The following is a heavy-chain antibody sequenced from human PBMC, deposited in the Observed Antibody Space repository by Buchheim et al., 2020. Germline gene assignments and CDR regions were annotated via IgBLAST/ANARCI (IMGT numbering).Heavy chain of an antibody. Sequence: QVQLVESGGGVVQPGRSLRLSCAASGFTFSSYGMHWVRQAPGKGLEWVAVISYDGSNKYYADSVKGRFTISRDISKNTLYLQMNSLRAEDTAVYYCAKDMGYSYGYRVGADYWGQGTL. V-gene: IGHV3-30*18. CDR1: GFTFSSYG. CDR3: AKDMGYSYGYRVGADY. D-gene: IGHD5-18*01. CDR2: ISYDGSNK. J-gene: IGHJ4*02.